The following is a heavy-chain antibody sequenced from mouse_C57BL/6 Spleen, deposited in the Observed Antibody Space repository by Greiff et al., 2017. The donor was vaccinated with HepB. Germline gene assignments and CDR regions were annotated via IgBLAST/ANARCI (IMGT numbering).Heavy chain of an antibody. V-gene: IGHV1-22*01. J-gene: IGHJ2*01. D-gene: IGHD3-1*01. CDR1: GYTFTDYN. Sequence: EVQLQQSGPELVKPGASVKMSCKASGYTFTDYNMHCVKQSHGKSLEWIGYINPNNGGNSSNQKFKGKATLTVNKSSSTAYMELRSLTSEDSAVYYCARPPGGAYFDYWGQGTTLTVAS. CDR2: INPNNGGN. CDR3: ARPPGGAYFDY.